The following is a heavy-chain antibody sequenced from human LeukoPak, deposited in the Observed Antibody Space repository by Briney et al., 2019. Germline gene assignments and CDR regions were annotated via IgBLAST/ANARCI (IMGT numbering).Heavy chain of an antibody. CDR1: GGTFSSYA. V-gene: IGHV1-69*05. D-gene: IGHD3-22*01. Sequence: GSSVKVSCQASGGTFSSYAISWVRQAPGQGLEWMGRIIPIFGTANYAQKFQGRVTITTDESTSTAYMELSSLRSEDTAVYCCAVGNFTYYYDSSGYYWLDPWGQGTLVTVSS. CDR3: AVGNFTYYYDSSGYYWLDP. J-gene: IGHJ5*02. CDR2: IIPIFGTA.